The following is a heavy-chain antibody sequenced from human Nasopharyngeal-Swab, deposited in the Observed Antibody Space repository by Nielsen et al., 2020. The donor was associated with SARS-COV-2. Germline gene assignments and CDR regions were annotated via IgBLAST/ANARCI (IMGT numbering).Heavy chain of an antibody. J-gene: IGHJ4*02. CDR3: AKLRGYVSGSSDY. CDR1: GFTFSSYA. Sequence: SLKISCAASGFTFSSYAMSWVRQAPGKGLEWVSAISGSGGSTYYADSVKGRFTISRDNSKNTLYLQMNSLRAEDTAVYCCAKLRGYVSGSSDYWGQGTLVTVSS. CDR2: ISGSGGST. D-gene: IGHD3-16*01. V-gene: IGHV3-23*01.